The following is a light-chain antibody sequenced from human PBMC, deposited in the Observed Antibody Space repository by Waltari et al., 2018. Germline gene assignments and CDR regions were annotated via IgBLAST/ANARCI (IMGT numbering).Light chain of an antibody. CDR3: QQYRNSVT. CDR2: KAS. J-gene: IGKJ3*01. Sequence: DIQMTQSPSTLSASVGDSVTITCRASETISTWLAWYQQKPGKAPSLLIYKASSLQSGVPSRFSGSGSGTEFSLTINNLQPDDFATYYCQQYRNSVTFGPGTKVDFK. CDR1: ETISTW. V-gene: IGKV1-5*03.